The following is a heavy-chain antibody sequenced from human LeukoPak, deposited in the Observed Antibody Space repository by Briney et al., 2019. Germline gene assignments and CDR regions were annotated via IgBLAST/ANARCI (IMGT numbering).Heavy chain of an antibody. CDR3: ARDYYGSGSYGSFNFDY. CDR2: IYHSGST. CDR1: GGCISSYY. Sequence: SETLSLTCTVSGGCISSYYWSWIRQPPGKGLEWIGCIYHSGSTNYNPSLKSRVTISVDTSKNQFSLKLSSVTAADTAVYYCARDYYGSGSYGSFNFDYWGQGALVTASS. J-gene: IGHJ4*02. D-gene: IGHD3-10*01. V-gene: IGHV4-59*01.